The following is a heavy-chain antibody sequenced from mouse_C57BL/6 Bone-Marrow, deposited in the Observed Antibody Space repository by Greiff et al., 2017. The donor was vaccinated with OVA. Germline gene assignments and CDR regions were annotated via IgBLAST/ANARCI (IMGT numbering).Heavy chain of an antibody. J-gene: IGHJ4*01. CDR3: ARDSFYYYGSTLYAMDY. Sequence: QVQLKQSGPELVKPGASVKISCKASGYAFSSSWMNWVKQRPGKGLEWIGRIYPGDGDTNYNGKFKGKATLTAAKSSSTAYMQLSSLTSEDSAVYFCARDSFYYYGSTLYAMDYWGQGTSVTVSS. CDR1: GYAFSSSW. V-gene: IGHV1-82*01. CDR2: IYPGDGDT. D-gene: IGHD1-1*01.